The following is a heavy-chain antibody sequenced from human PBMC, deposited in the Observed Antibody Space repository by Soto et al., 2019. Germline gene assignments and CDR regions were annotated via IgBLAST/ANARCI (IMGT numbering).Heavy chain of an antibody. V-gene: IGHV3-30-3*01. D-gene: IGHD2-2*02. CDR1: GFNFDTFA. J-gene: IGHJ6*02. Sequence: QVHLVESGGSVVQPGRSLRLSCAASGFNFDTFAIHWVRQTPGKVLEWVALISYDGYNTYYADSVKGRFTISRDNSKNTLYLQMTNLRPDGTGVYYCARVNPATNLYYYYGLDVWGQGTSVTVSS. CDR3: ARVNPATNLYYYYGLDV. CDR2: ISYDGYNT.